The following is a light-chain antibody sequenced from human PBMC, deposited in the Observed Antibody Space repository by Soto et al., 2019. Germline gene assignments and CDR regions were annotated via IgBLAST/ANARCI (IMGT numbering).Light chain of an antibody. Sequence: EIVLTQSASTLSWSPGERATLSCRASQSVSSYLAWYQQKPVQAPRLLIYDASNRATGIPARFSGSGSGTDFTLTISSLEPEDFAVYYCQQRSNWPPITFGQGTRLEIK. V-gene: IGKV3-11*01. CDR3: QQRSNWPPIT. CDR2: DAS. CDR1: QSVSSY. J-gene: IGKJ5*01.